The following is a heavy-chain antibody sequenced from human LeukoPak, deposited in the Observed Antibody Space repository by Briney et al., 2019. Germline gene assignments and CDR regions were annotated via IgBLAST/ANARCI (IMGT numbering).Heavy chain of an antibody. CDR3: ARVEDRGYSYGYLY. CDR1: GGSISSGGYY. CDR2: IYHSGST. Sequence: SQTLSLTCTVSGGSISSGGYYWSWIRQPPGKGLEWIGYIYHSGSTYYNPSLKSRVTISVDRSKNQFSLKLSSVTAADTAVYYCARVEDRGYSYGYLYWGQGTLVTVSS. D-gene: IGHD5-18*01. V-gene: IGHV4-30-2*01. J-gene: IGHJ4*02.